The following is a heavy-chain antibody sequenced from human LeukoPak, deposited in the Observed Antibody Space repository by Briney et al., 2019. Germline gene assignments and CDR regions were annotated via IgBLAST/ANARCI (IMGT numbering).Heavy chain of an antibody. Sequence: PGGSLRLSCAASGFTFDDYAMHWVRQAPGKGLEWVSGISWNSGSIGYADSVKGRFTISRDNAKNSLYLQMNSLRAEDTALYYCAKDIGTIAAAGNDYYYYYYGMDVWGQGTTVTVSS. CDR1: GFTFDDYA. CDR3: AKDIGTIAAAGNDYYYYYYGMDV. D-gene: IGHD6-13*01. CDR2: ISWNSGSI. J-gene: IGHJ6*02. V-gene: IGHV3-9*01.